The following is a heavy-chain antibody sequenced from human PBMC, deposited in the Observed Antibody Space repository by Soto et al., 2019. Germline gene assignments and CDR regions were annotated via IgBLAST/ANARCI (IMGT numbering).Heavy chain of an antibody. CDR2: ISGGSETT. D-gene: IGHD6-13*01. Sequence: EVQLLESGGGLVQPRGSLRLSCAASGFTFKNQALSWVRQFPGGGLQWVSAISGGSETTNYADPVKGRFTISRDNSKNTMFLQMNSLRVEDTAVYYCANGGGGYSSTWGRKGDVTWGQGTLVTVSS. CDR3: ANGGGGYSSTWGRKGDVT. CDR1: GFTFKNQA. J-gene: IGHJ5*02. V-gene: IGHV3-23*01.